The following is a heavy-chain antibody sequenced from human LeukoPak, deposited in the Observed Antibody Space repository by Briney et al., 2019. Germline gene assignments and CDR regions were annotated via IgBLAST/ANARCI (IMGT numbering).Heavy chain of an antibody. CDR1: GYTFTSYD. Sequence: GASVKVSCKASGYTFTSYDINWVRQAPGQGLEWRGWMNPNSGNTGYAQKFQGRVTMTRNTSISTAYMELSSLRSEDTAVYYCARASQWLFYYYYGLDVWGQGTTVTVSS. CDR2: MNPNSGNT. V-gene: IGHV1-8*01. J-gene: IGHJ6*02. CDR3: ARASQWLFYYYYGLDV. D-gene: IGHD6-19*01.